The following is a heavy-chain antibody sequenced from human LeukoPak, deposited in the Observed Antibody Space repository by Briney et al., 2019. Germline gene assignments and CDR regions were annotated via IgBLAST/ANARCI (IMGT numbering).Heavy chain of an antibody. CDR3: ATRTGEYYYDSSGYYYYFDY. D-gene: IGHD3-22*01. V-gene: IGHV4-34*01. Sequence: SETLSLTCAVYGGSFSGYYWSWIRQPPGKGLEWIGEINHSGSTNYNPSLKSRVTISVDTSKNQFSLKLSSVTAADTAVYYCATRTGEYYYDSSGYYYYFDYWGQGTLVTVSS. CDR1: GGSFSGYY. J-gene: IGHJ4*02. CDR2: INHSGST.